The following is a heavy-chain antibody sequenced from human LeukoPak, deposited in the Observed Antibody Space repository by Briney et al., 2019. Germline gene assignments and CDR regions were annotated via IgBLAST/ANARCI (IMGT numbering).Heavy chain of an antibody. CDR2: IYSSGST. D-gene: IGHD1-7*01. V-gene: IGHV4-61*02. J-gene: IGHJ4*02. CDR1: GGSISSTNYY. CDR3: ARALELPPLFDY. Sequence: PSETLSLTCTVSGGSISSTNYYWSWIRQPAGKGLEWIGRIYSSGSTTYSPSLESRVSISVDSPRNQFSLKLTSVTAADTAVYYCARALELPPLFDYWGQGTPVTVSS.